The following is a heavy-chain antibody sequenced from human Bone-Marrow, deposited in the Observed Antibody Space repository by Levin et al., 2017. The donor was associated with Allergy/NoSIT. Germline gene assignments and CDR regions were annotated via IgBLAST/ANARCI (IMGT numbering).Heavy chain of an antibody. J-gene: IGHJ6*03. D-gene: IGHD1-14*01. V-gene: IGHV4-59*01. CDR2: IYYSGST. CDR1: GGSSSSYY. CDR3: ARAPTGRTHDYMDV. Sequence: KSSETLSLTCTVSGGSSSSYYWTWIRQAPGKGLEWIGYIYYSGSTNYNPSLKSRVTISVDTSKNQFSLKLSSVTAADTAVYYCARAPTGRTHDYMDVWGKGTTVTVSS.